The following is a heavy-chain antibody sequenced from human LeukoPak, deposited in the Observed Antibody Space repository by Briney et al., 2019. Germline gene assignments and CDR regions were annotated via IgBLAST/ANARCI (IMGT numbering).Heavy chain of an antibody. J-gene: IGHJ4*02. CDR3: ARIAVGDY. Sequence: GRSLRLSCAASGFTFSSCGMHWVRQAPGKGLEWVAVISYDGSNKYYADSVKGRFTISRDNSKNTLYLQMNSLRAEDTAVYYCARIAVGDYWGQGTLVTVSS. CDR2: ISYDGSNK. CDR1: GFTFSSCG. V-gene: IGHV3-30*03. D-gene: IGHD6-19*01.